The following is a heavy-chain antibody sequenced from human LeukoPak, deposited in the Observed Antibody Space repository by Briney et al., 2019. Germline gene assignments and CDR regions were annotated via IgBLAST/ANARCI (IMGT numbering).Heavy chain of an antibody. J-gene: IGHJ4*02. CDR2: IYYSGNT. CDR1: GDSISSYY. Sequence: SETLSLTCTVSGDSISSYYWSWIRQPPGKGLEWIGYIYYSGNTNYNPSLKSRVTISIDTSENQFSLKLSSVTAADTAVYYCARLGSYCFDCWSQGTLVTVSS. CDR3: ARLGSYCFDC. D-gene: IGHD1-26*01. V-gene: IGHV4-59*08.